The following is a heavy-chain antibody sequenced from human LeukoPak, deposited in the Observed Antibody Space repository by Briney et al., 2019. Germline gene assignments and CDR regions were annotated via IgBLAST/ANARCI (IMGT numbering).Heavy chain of an antibody. CDR1: GYTFTGYY. V-gene: IGHV1-2*02. D-gene: IGHD6-19*01. CDR3: ARGGIAVAGTWDY. J-gene: IGHJ4*02. Sequence: ASVKVSCKASGYTFTGYYMHWVRQAPGQGLEWMGWINPNSGGTNHAQKFQGRVTMTRDTSISTAYMELSRLRSDDTAVYYCARGGIAVAGTWDYWGQGTLVTVSS. CDR2: INPNSGGT.